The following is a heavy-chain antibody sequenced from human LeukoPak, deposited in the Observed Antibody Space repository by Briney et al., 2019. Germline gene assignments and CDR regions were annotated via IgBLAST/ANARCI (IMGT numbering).Heavy chain of an antibody. D-gene: IGHD3-10*01. CDR3: AREVLSMVRGVIPKEAWGWFDP. CDR2: IYSSGTT. Sequence: SETLSLTCAVYGGSFSGYYWSWIRQPPGKGLEWIGFIYSSGTTNYNPSLKSRLSFSIDTSKNQFSLKLRSVTAADTAVYYCAREVLSMVRGVIPKEAWGWFDPWGQGTLVTVSS. V-gene: IGHV4-4*08. CDR1: GGSFSGYY. J-gene: IGHJ5*02.